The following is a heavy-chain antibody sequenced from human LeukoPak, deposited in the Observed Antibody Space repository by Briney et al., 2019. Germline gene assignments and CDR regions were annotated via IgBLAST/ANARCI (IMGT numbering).Heavy chain of an antibody. CDR2: IYYSGST. V-gene: IGHV4-39*01. CDR1: GGSISSSSYY. Sequence: PSETLSLTCTVSGGSISSSSYYWGWIRQPLGKGLEWIGSIYYSGSTYYNPSLKSRVTISVDTSKDQFSLKLSSVTAADTAVYYCARPTRYDFWSGYPGGAFDIWGQGTMVTVSS. CDR3: ARPTRYDFWSGYPGGAFDI. D-gene: IGHD3-3*01. J-gene: IGHJ3*02.